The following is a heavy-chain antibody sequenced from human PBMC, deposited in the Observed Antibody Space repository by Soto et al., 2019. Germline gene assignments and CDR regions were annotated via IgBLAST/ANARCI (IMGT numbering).Heavy chain of an antibody. J-gene: IGHJ4*01. CDR3: ARFDTTVGYPRDH. CDR1: GYTFTNYY. CDR2: INPSGGST. D-gene: IGHD1-1*01. V-gene: IGHV1-46*01. Sequence: QVQLVQSGAEVKRPGASVKISCKASGYTFTNYYMHWVRQAPGQGLAWMGIINPSGGSTTYAQNFQASGTMTRDTSTSTVYMELNSLVSEDAAVYYCARFDTTVGYPRDHWGQGTLVTVSS.